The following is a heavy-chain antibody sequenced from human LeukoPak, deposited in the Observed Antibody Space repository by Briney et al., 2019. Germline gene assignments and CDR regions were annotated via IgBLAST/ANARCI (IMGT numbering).Heavy chain of an antibody. D-gene: IGHD2-15*01. CDR3: TKASAARCIGVFCYPFDH. Sequence: GGSLRPSCAASGFTFTNYAMTWVRQAPGKGLEWVAATVGIGPDTYHADSVKGRFTISRDNSKNILYLQMNSLRVEDTAVYYCTKASAARCIGVFCYPFDHWGQGTLVTVSS. V-gene: IGHV3-23*01. J-gene: IGHJ4*02. CDR2: TVGIGPDT. CDR1: GFTFTNYA.